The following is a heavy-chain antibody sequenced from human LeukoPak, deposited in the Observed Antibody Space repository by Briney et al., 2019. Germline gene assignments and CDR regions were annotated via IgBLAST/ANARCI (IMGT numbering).Heavy chain of an antibody. CDR1: GGSFSDYY. V-gene: IGHV4-34*01. CDR2: INLRGST. D-gene: IGHD6-13*01. Sequence: SGTLSLTCAVYGGSFSDYYWNWIRQSTGKGLEWIGEINLRGSTTYNPSLKSRVTISLDTSKNQFSLELTSVTAADTAVYYCARVVSSSWEYYYYMDVWGKGTTVTISS. CDR3: ARVVSSSWEYYYYMDV. J-gene: IGHJ6*03.